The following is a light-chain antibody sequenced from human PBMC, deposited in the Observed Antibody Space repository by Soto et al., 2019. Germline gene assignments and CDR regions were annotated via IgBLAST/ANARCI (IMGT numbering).Light chain of an antibody. CDR1: QSISSW. CDR2: DAS. J-gene: IGKJ1*01. V-gene: IGKV1-5*01. Sequence: DINVTQSPSTLAASKGDRVTITCRASQSISSWLAWYQQKPGKAPKLLIYDASSLESGVPSRFSGSGSGTEFTLTISSLQPDDFATYYCHQYNSYSSWTFGQGTKVDIK. CDR3: HQYNSYSSWT.